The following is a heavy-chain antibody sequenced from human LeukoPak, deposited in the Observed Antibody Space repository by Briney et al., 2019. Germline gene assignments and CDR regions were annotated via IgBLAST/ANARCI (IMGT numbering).Heavy chain of an antibody. J-gene: IGHJ4*02. CDR2: IRYEGSNK. D-gene: IGHD4-23*01. V-gene: IGHV3-30*02. CDR3: AKTDYGGNSIPGLFDY. CDR1: GFTVSSNY. Sequence: PGGSLRLSCATSGFTVSSNYMTWLRQAPGKGLEWVAFIRYEGSNKYYGDSVKGRFTISRDNSKNTLYLQMNSLRAEDTAVYYCAKTDYGGNSIPGLFDYWGQGTLVTVSS.